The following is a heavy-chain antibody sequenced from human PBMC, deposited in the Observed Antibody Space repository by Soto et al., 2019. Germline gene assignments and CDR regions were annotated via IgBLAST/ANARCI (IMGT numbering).Heavy chain of an antibody. CDR2: MNPTSGNT. D-gene: IGHD2-15*01. Sequence: QVQLVQSGAEVKKPGASVKVSCKASGYTFTSYDINWVRQATGQGLEWMGWMNPTSGNTGYAQKFPGRVTTTMNNSISTAYMELSSLSSEDTAVYYCARSRTLYCSGGSCYRGYYYYYGMDVWGQGTTVTVSS. CDR3: ARSRTLYCSGGSCYRGYYYYYGMDV. V-gene: IGHV1-8*01. CDR1: GYTFTSYD. J-gene: IGHJ6*02.